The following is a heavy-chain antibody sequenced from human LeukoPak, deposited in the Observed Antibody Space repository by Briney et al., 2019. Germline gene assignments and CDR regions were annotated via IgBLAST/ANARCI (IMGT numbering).Heavy chain of an antibody. D-gene: IGHD2-2*01. Sequence: GGSLRLSCAASGFTFSSYGMHWVRQAPGKGLEWVAVISYDGSNKYYADSVKGRFTISRDNSKNTLYLQMNSLRAEDTAVYYCARGVAHCSSTSCYAVQFDSWGQGALVTVSS. J-gene: IGHJ4*02. CDR3: ARGVAHCSSTSCYAVQFDS. CDR2: ISYDGSNK. V-gene: IGHV3-30*19. CDR1: GFTFSSYG.